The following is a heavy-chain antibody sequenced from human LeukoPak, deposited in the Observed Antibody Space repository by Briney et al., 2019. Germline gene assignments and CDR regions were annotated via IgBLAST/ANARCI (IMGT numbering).Heavy chain of an antibody. CDR2: IIPIFGTA. J-gene: IGHJ3*02. Sequence: ASVKVSCKASGYTFTSYAISWVRQAPGQGLEWMGGIIPIFGTANYAQKFQGRVTITADESTSTAYMELSSLRSEDTAVYYCAREASAYSSSRRNAFDIWGQGTMVTVSS. D-gene: IGHD6-13*01. CDR3: AREASAYSSSRRNAFDI. V-gene: IGHV1-69*13. CDR1: GYTFTSYA.